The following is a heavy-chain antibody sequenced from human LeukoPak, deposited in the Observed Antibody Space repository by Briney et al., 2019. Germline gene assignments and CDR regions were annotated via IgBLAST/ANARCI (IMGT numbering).Heavy chain of an antibody. D-gene: IGHD3-22*01. CDR1: GFTFDSYA. V-gene: IGHV3-23*01. CDR3: AREATPRPNSSGFYYGY. Sequence: GGSLRLSCAASGFTFDSYAMSWVRQASGQGLEWVSHITGSGGNTYYADSVKGRFTISRDNSKSTLYLQMNGLRAEDAAVYYCAREATPRPNSSGFYYGYWGQGTLVTVSS. CDR2: ITGSGGNT. J-gene: IGHJ4*02.